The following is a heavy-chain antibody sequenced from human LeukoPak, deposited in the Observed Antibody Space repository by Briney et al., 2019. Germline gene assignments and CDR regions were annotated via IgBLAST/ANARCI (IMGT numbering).Heavy chain of an antibody. CDR2: IYYSGST. J-gene: IGHJ4*02. D-gene: IGHD4-17*01. V-gene: IGHV4-30-4*01. CDR3: ARDYDYGAFDY. Sequence: ASQTLSLTCTVSGGSIRSGDYYWSWIRQPPGKGLEWIGYIYYSGSTYYNPSLKSRVTTSVDTSKNQFSLKLSSVTAADTAVYYCARDYDYGAFDYWGQGTLVTVSS. CDR1: GGSIRSGDYY.